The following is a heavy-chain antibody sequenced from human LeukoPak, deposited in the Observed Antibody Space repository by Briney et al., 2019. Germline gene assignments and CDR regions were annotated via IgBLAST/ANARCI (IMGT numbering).Heavy chain of an antibody. CDR3: ARLEQWLGYTAEPEKNYFDY. CDR1: GYTFTSYY. V-gene: IGHV1-46*01. J-gene: IGHJ4*02. D-gene: IGHD6-19*01. Sequence: ASVKVSCKASGYTFTSYYMHWVRQAPGQGLEWMGIINPSGGSTSYAQKFQGRVTMTRDMSTSTVYMELSSLRSEDTAVYYCARLEQWLGYTAEPEKNYFDYWGQGTLVTVSS. CDR2: INPSGGST.